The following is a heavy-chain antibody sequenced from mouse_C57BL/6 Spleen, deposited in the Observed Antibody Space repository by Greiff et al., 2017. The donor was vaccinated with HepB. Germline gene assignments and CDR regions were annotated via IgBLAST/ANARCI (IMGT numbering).Heavy chain of an antibody. CDR3: TTRTTVVAPYAMDY. CDR1: GFNIKDDY. CDR2: IDPENGDT. V-gene: IGHV14-4*01. J-gene: IGHJ4*01. D-gene: IGHD1-1*01. Sequence: VQLQQSGAELVRPGASVKLSCTASGFNIKDDYMHWVKQRPEQGLEWIGWIDPENGDTEYASKFQGKATIPDDTYSNTADLQLISLTSEDTAVYYCTTRTTVVAPYAMDYWGQGTSVTVSS.